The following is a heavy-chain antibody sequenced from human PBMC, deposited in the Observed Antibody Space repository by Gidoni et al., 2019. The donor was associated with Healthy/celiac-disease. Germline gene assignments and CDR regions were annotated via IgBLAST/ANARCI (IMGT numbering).Heavy chain of an antibody. CDR2: ISGSGGST. CDR3: AKGYCSGGSCYSRWYFDY. J-gene: IGHJ4*02. D-gene: IGHD2-15*01. Sequence: EVQLVESGGGLVQPGGSLRLSCAASGFTFSSYAMSWVRQAPGKGLEWVSAISGSGGSTYYADSVKGRFTISRDNSKNTLYLQMNSLRAEDTAVYYCAKGYCSGGSCYSRWYFDYWGQGTLVTVSS. CDR1: GFTFSSYA. V-gene: IGHV3-23*04.